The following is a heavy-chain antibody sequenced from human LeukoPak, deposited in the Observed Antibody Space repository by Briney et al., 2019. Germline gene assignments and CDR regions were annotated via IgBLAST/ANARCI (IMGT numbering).Heavy chain of an antibody. CDR2: IYSGGST. D-gene: IGHD3-3*01. Sequence: VVSLRLSCAASGFTVSSNYMSSVRQATRKGLDSVSVIYSGGSTYNADSVKGRFTISRDNSKNTLYLQMNSLRAEVTAVYYCAGGRSGYFHNWGQGTLVTVSS. V-gene: IGHV3-66*01. CDR1: GFTVSSNY. J-gene: IGHJ1*01. CDR3: AGGRSGYFHN.